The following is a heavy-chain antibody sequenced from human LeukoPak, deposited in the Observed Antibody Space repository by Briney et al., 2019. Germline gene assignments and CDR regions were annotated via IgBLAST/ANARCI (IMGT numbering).Heavy chain of an antibody. Sequence: GGSLRLSCAASGFTFSSHSLMWVRQAPGKGLEWVSSISPDSGYIYYADSVKGRFTISRDNAENSLFLQMNSLGAGDTAVYYCAPFSAVTHYYFDYWGQGTLVTVSS. CDR3: APFSAVTHYYFDY. V-gene: IGHV3-21*01. J-gene: IGHJ4*02. D-gene: IGHD6-13*01. CDR2: ISPDSGYI. CDR1: GFTFSSHS.